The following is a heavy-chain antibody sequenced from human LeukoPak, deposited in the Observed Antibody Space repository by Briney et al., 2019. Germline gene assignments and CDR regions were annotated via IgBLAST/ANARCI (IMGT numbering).Heavy chain of an antibody. V-gene: IGHV3-74*01. J-gene: IGHJ5*02. Sequence: PGGSLRLSCAASGFTFSSYWMHWVRQAPGKGLVWVSRINSDGSSTSYADSVKGRFTISRDNAKNTLYLQMNSLRAEDTAVYYCAREGCSGGSCYPGSSVGFDPWGQGTLVTVSS. CDR2: INSDGSST. CDR1: GFTFSSYW. CDR3: AREGCSGGSCYPGSSVGFDP. D-gene: IGHD2-15*01.